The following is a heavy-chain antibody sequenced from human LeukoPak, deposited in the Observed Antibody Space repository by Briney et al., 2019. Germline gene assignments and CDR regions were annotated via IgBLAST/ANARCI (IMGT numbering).Heavy chain of an antibody. J-gene: IGHJ4*02. CDR2: IYYSGST. V-gene: IGHV4-38-2*01. Sequence: GSLRLSCAASRFTFSSYGMHWVRQAPGKGLEWIGSIYYSGSTYYNPSLKSRVTISVDTSKNQFSLKLSSVTAADTAVYYCARSSRSWSTFDNWGQGTLVTVSS. CDR3: ARSSRSWSTFDN. CDR1: RFTFSSYG. D-gene: IGHD2-2*01.